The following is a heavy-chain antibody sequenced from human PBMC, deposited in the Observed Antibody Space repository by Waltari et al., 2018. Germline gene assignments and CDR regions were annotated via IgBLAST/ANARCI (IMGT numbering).Heavy chain of an antibody. CDR2: IRSSSSYI. CDR3: AREIGVVVAASYYYYGMDV. Sequence: EVQLVESGGGLVKPGGSLRLSCAASGFTFSSYSMNWVRQAPGKGLEWVSSIRSSSSYIYYADSVKGRFTISRDNAKNSLYLQMNSLRAEDTAVYYCAREIGVVVAASYYYYGMDVWGQGTTVTVSS. V-gene: IGHV3-21*01. J-gene: IGHJ6*02. CDR1: GFTFSSYS. D-gene: IGHD2-15*01.